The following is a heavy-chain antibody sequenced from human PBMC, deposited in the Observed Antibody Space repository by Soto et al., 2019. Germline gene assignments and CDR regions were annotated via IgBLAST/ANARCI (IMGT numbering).Heavy chain of an antibody. CDR2: INPSGGST. J-gene: IGHJ6*02. CDR3: ARAVDDFGSGYSPSTPYGMDV. D-gene: IGHD3-3*01. V-gene: IGHV1-46*01. CDR1: GYTFTSYY. Sequence: ASVKVSCKASGYTFTSYYMHWVRQAPGQGLEWMGIINPSGGSTSYAQKFQGRVTMTRDTSTSTVYMELSSLRSEDTAVYYCARAVDDFGSGYSPSTPYGMDVWGQGTTVTVSS.